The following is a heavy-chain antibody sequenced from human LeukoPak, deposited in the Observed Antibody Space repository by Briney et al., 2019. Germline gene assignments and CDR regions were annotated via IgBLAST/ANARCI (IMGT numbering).Heavy chain of an antibody. J-gene: IGHJ4*02. CDR2: INHSGST. CDR3: ARHLRSGAVDY. V-gene: IGHV4-34*01. D-gene: IGHD4-17*01. CDR1: GGSISSYY. Sequence: SETLSLTCTVSGGSISSYYWSWIRQPPGKGLEWIGEINHSGSTNYNPSLKSRVTISVDTSKNQFSLKLNSVTAADTAVYYCARHLRSGAVDYWGQGTLVTVSS.